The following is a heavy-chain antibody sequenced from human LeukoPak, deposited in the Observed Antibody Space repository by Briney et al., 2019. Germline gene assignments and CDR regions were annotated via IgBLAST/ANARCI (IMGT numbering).Heavy chain of an antibody. V-gene: IGHV3-48*02. CDR2: ISSSSSTV. D-gene: IGHD3-10*01. J-gene: IGHJ4*02. CDR3: ARAQTYYGSGSYLY. CDR1: GFSFSHAW. Sequence: GGSLRLSCAASGFSFSHAWMNWVRQAPGKGLEWVSYISSSSSTVYYADSPKGRFTISRDNAKNSLYLQMNSLRDEDTAVYYCARAQTYYGSGSYLYWGQGTLVTVSS.